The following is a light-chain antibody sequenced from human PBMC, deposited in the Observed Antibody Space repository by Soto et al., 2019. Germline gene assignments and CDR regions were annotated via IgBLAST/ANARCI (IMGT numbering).Light chain of an antibody. J-gene: IGKJ5*01. CDR3: HQYDNWWT. CDR2: GAS. CDR1: QSVGRD. V-gene: IGKV3-15*01. Sequence: EIVIAQSPGTPALSPGERATPSCRASQSVGRDLAWYQQKPGQAPRLLIYGASTWATGIPASFSGSGSGAEFTLTISSLQSEDFAVYYCHQYDNWWTFGQGTRLEIK.